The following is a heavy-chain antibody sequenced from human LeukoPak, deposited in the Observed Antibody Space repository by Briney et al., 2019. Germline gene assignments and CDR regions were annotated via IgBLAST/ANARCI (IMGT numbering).Heavy chain of an antibody. Sequence: GESLKISCKGSGYSFTSYWIGWVRQMPGKGLEWMGIIYPGDSDTRYSPSFQGQVTISADKSISTAYLQWDRLKASDTAMYYCTRAPYSYDGDDFGYAKFWGQGTLVTVSS. CDR3: TRAPYSYDGDDFGYAKF. CDR1: GYSFTSYW. V-gene: IGHV5-51*01. CDR2: IYPGDSDT. J-gene: IGHJ4*02. D-gene: IGHD3/OR15-3a*01.